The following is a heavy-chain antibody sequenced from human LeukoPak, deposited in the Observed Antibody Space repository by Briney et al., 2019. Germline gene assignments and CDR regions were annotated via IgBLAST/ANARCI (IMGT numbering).Heavy chain of an antibody. CDR1: GDSMKNYY. CDR2: IYYTGNT. Sequence: PSETLSLTCTVSGDSMKNYYWSWIRQPPGKGLEWIGYIYYTGNTKSNPSLTSRLTILVDTSKNHFSLKVNSVTAADTAVYYCAGSIVVVPGAPPRWSDPWGQGTLVTVSS. V-gene: IGHV4-59*01. D-gene: IGHD2-2*01. CDR3: AGSIVVVPGAPPRWSDP. J-gene: IGHJ5*02.